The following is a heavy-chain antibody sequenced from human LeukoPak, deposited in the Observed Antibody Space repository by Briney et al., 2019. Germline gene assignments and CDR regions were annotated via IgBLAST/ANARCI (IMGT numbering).Heavy chain of an antibody. J-gene: IGHJ4*02. D-gene: IGHD1-26*01. CDR1: GGSISSYF. Sequence: SETLSLTCTVSGGSISSYFWSWIRQPAGKGLEWIGSIYHSGSTYYNPSLKSRVTISVDTSKNQFSLKLSSVTAADTAVYYCARGGEWELSIDYWGQGTLVTVSS. CDR3: ARGGEWELSIDY. CDR2: IYHSGST. V-gene: IGHV4-4*07.